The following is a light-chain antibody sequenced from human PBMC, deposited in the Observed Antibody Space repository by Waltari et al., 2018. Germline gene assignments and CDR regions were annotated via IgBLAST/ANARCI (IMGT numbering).Light chain of an antibody. J-gene: IGLJ2*01. CDR3: ATWDDSLRGPV. CDR1: SPNIGRSH. CDR2: GNK. V-gene: IGLV1-47*01. Sequence: QSVLTQPPSASGTPGQRVTISCSGSSPNIGRSHVYWYQQLPGTAPKLPIYGNKQRPSAVPDRFSGAKSGTSASLAIRGLRSEDEADYYCATWDDSLRGPVFGGGTKLTVL.